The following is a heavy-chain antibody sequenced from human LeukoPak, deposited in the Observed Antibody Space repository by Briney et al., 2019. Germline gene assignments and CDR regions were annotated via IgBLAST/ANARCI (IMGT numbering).Heavy chain of an antibody. D-gene: IGHD6-19*01. V-gene: IGHV4-4*02. CDR3: ARQRGSGWSDAFDI. Sequence: PSGTLSLTCAVSGGSISTNNWWTWVRQPPGKGLEWIGEIHHSGSTDYNPSLKSRVTISIDTSKNQFSLKLSSVTAADTAVYYCARQRGSGWSDAFDIWGQGTMVTVSS. J-gene: IGHJ3*02. CDR2: IHHSGST. CDR1: GGSISTNNW.